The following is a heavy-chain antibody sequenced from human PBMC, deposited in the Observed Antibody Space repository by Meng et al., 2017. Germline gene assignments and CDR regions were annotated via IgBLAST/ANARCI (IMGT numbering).Heavy chain of an antibody. V-gene: IGHV4-34*01. J-gene: IGHJ2*01. CDR2: INHSGST. CDR1: GGSFSGYY. D-gene: IGHD1-1*01. Sequence: QVQLQHWGAGLLKLSETLSLTCAVYGGSFSGYYWSWIRQPPGKGLEWIGEINHSGSTNYNPSLKSRVTISVDTSKNQFSLKLSSVTVADTAVYYCARGRSGTWPWYFDLWGRGTLVTVSS. CDR3: ARGRSGTWPWYFDL.